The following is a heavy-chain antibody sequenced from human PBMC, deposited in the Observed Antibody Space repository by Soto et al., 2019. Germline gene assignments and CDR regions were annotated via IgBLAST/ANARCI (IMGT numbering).Heavy chain of an antibody. V-gene: IGHV4-39*01. CDR1: GGSISSSSYY. D-gene: IGHD2-2*01. CDR2: IYYSGST. J-gene: IGHJ4*02. Sequence: SETLSLTCTVSGGSISSSSYYWGWIRQPPGKGLEWIGSIYYSGSTYYNPSLKSRVTISVDTSKNQFSLKLSSVTAADTAVYYCAKKEGSSSIDYWGQGTLVTVSS. CDR3: AKKEGSSSIDY.